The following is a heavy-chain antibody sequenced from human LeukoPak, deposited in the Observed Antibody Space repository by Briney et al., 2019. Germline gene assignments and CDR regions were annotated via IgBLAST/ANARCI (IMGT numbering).Heavy chain of an antibody. V-gene: IGHV4-61*10. CDR1: GGSISSGSYY. CDR3: ARHRYYDSSGPIDY. J-gene: IGHJ4*02. D-gene: IGHD3-22*01. Sequence: KSSETLSLTCTVSGGSISSGSYYWSWIRQPAGKGLEWIGYIYYSGSTYYNPSLKSRVTISVDTSKNQFSLKLSSVTAADTAVYYCARHRYYDSSGPIDYWGQGTLVTVSS. CDR2: IYYSGST.